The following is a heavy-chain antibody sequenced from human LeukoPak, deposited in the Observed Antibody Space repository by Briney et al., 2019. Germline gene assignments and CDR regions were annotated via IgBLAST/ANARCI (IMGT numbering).Heavy chain of an antibody. V-gene: IGHV4-38-2*02. D-gene: IGHD2-21*01. CDR1: GYSISSGYY. J-gene: IGHJ3*02. Sequence: SETLSLTCSVSGYSISSGYYWGWIRQAPGKGPEWIGNLYHSGSTYYNPSLKSRVSISVDTSKNQFSLKLSSVTAADTAVYYCASGDEFLDAFDIWGQGTVVTVSS. CDR2: LYHSGST. CDR3: ASGDEFLDAFDI.